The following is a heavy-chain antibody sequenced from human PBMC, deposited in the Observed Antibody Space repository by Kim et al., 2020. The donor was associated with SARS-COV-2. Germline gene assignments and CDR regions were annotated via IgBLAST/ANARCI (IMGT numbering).Heavy chain of an antibody. CDR2: IIPIFGTA. CDR3: ASRGITMVRGVWNYGMDV. V-gene: IGHV1-69*06. Sequence: SVKVSCKASGGTFSSYAISWVRQAPGQGLEWMGGIIPIFGTANYAQKFQGRVTITADKSTSTAYMELSSLRSEDTAVYYCASRGITMVRGVWNYGMDVWGQGTTVTVSS. D-gene: IGHD3-10*01. J-gene: IGHJ6*02. CDR1: GGTFSSYA.